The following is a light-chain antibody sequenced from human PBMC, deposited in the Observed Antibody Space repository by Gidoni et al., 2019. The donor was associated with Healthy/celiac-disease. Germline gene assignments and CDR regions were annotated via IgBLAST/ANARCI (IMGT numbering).Light chain of an antibody. CDR2: DAS. V-gene: IGKV1-33*01. CDR1: QDISNY. Sequence: IQMTQSPSSMSASVGDRVTSTCQASQDISNYLNWYQQKPGKAPKLLIYDASNLETGVPSRFSGSGSGTDFTFTISSLQPEDIATYYCQQYDNLPPLTFXGXTKVEIK. J-gene: IGKJ4*01. CDR3: QQYDNLPPLT.